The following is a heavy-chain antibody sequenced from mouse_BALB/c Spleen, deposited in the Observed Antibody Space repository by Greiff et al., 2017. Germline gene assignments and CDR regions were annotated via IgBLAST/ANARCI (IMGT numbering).Heavy chain of an antibody. J-gene: IGHJ3*01. CDR3: AREGFAY. Sequence: DVHLVESGGGLVQPGGSLKLSCAASGFTFSSYGMSWVRQTPDKRLEWVATISSGGSYTYYPDSVKGRFTISRDNAKNTLYLQMSSLKSEDTAMYYCAREGFAYWGQGTLVTVSA. CDR2: ISSGGSYT. V-gene: IGHV5-6*01. CDR1: GFTFSSYG.